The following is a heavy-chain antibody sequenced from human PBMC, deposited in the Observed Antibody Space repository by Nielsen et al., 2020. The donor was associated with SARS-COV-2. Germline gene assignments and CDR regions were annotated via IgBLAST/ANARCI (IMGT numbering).Heavy chain of an antibody. CDR3: AKEQHRIRITMVRGLGAFDI. CDR2: ISSSGSTI. D-gene: IGHD3-10*01. Sequence: GESLKISCAASGFTFSSYEMNWVRQAPGKGLEWVSYISSSGSTIYYADSVKGRFTISRDNAKNSLYLQMNSLRAEDTAVYYCAKEQHRIRITMVRGLGAFDIWGQGTMVTVSS. J-gene: IGHJ3*02. CDR1: GFTFSSYE. V-gene: IGHV3-48*03.